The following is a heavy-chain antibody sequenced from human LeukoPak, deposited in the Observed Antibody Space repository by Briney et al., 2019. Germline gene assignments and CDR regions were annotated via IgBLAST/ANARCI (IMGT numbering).Heavy chain of an antibody. D-gene: IGHD3-10*01. CDR3: AKDGQALWFGELSTWFDP. CDR2: ISGSGSGGST. CDR1: GFFFSSYG. J-gene: IGHJ5*02. Sequence: PGGTLRLSCAASGFFFSSYGMSWVRQAPGKGLEWVSAISGSGSGGSTYYADSVKVRFTISRENAENTLYLQMNSLRAEDTAVYYCAKDGQALWFGELSTWFDPWGQGTLVTVSS. V-gene: IGHV3-23*01.